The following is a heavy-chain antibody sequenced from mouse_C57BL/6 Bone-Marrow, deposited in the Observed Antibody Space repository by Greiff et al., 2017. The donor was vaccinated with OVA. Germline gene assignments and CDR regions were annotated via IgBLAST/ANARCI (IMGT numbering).Heavy chain of an antibody. V-gene: IGHV1-80*01. CDR3: ARFGDYDSFAY. CDR2: IYPGDGDT. CDR1: GYAFSSYW. J-gene: IGHJ3*01. Sequence: QVQLQQSGAELVKPGASVKISCKASGYAFSSYWMNWVKQRPGKGLEWMGQIYPGDGDTNSNGKFKGKATLTADRSASTADMQLSSLTSEDSAVYFCARFGDYDSFAYWGQGTLVTVSA. D-gene: IGHD2-4*01.